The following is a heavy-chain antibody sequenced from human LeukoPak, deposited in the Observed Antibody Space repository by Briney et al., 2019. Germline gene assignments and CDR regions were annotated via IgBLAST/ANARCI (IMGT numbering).Heavy chain of an antibody. J-gene: IGHJ5*02. CDR3: ARGPPYSSSWYRDNWFDP. CDR2: IIPIFGTA. D-gene: IGHD6-13*01. Sequence: SSVKVSCKASGGTFSSYAISWVRQAPGQGLEWMGGIIPIFGTANYAQKFQGGVTITTDESTSTAYMELSSLRSEDTAVYYCARGPPYSSSWYRDNWFDPWGQGTLVTVSS. V-gene: IGHV1-69*05. CDR1: GGTFSSYA.